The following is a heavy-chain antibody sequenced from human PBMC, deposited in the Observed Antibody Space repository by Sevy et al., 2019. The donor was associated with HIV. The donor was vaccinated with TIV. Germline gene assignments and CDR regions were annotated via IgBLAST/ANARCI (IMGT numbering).Heavy chain of an antibody. CDR1: GFTFSSYG. J-gene: IGHJ6*02. CDR2: IRYDGSNK. V-gene: IGHV3-30*02. D-gene: IGHD6-6*01. Sequence: QLGGSLRLSCAASGFTFSSYGMHWVRQAPGKGLEWVAFIRYDGSNKYYADSVKGRFTISRDNSKNTLYLQMNSLRAEDTAVYYCAKDLDLYSSSTYYYYYGMDVWGQGTTVTVSS. CDR3: AKDLDLYSSSTYYYYYGMDV.